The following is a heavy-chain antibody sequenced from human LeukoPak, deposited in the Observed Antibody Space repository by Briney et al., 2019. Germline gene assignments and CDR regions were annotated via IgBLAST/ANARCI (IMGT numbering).Heavy chain of an antibody. CDR1: GYSFSTSD. V-gene: IGHV3-13*01. CDR2: IASTGET. Sequence: PGGSLRLSCAASGYSFSTSDMHWVRQASGRGLEWGSSIASTGETYYAPSVKGRFTISRENAKNSLYLQMNSLRGGDTAIYHCVRGGEIGLDYWGQGALITVSS. CDR3: VRGGEIGLDY. D-gene: IGHD3-16*01. J-gene: IGHJ4*02.